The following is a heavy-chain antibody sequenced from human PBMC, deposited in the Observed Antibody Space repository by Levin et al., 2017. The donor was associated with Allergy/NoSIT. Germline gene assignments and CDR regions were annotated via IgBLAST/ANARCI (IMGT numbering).Heavy chain of an antibody. D-gene: IGHD1-1*01. Sequence: PGGSLRLSCAASGFTFSSCWMHWVRQAPGKGLVWVSRINSDGGTTTYADSVKGGFTISRDNAKNSRELQMNSLRAEDTAVYYCARDVTGTTSFDYWGQGTLVPVSS. CDR3: ARDVTGTTSFDY. J-gene: IGHJ4*02. CDR1: GFTFSSCW. V-gene: IGHV3-74*01. CDR2: INSDGGTT.